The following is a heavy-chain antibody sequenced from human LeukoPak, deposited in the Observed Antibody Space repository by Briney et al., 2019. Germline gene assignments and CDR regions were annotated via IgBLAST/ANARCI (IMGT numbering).Heavy chain of an antibody. CDR3: ARTIAVAGLDAFDI. CDR2: INHSGST. D-gene: IGHD6-19*01. Sequence: SETLSLTCAVYGGSFSGYYWSWIRQPPGKGLEWIGEINHSGSTNYNPSLKSRVTISVDTSKNQFSLKLSSVTAADTAVYYCARTIAVAGLDAFDIWGQGTMATVSS. CDR1: GGSFSGYY. J-gene: IGHJ3*02. V-gene: IGHV4-34*01.